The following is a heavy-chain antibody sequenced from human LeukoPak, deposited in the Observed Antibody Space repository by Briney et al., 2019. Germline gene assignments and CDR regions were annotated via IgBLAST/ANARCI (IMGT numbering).Heavy chain of an antibody. CDR1: NDSISNYY. Sequence: SETLSLTCTVSNDSISNYYWNWIRQPPGKGLEWIGYIYYGGSTNYNPSLKSRVTMSVDTSENQFSLKLSSVTAADTAVYYCARGGEGYPLPHYFDYWGQGTLVTVSS. CDR3: ARGGEGYPLPHYFDY. D-gene: IGHD5-18*01. V-gene: IGHV4-59*01. J-gene: IGHJ4*02. CDR2: IYYGGST.